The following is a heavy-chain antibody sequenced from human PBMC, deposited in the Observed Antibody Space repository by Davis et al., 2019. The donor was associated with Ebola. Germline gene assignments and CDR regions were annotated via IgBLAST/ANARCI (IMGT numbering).Heavy chain of an antibody. J-gene: IGHJ6*02. V-gene: IGHV1-69*13. CDR3: RHYYYYYYGMDV. CDR2: IIPIFGTA. Sequence: SVKVSCKASGGTFSSYAISWVRQAPGQGLEWMEGIIPIFGTANYAQKFQGRVTITADESTSTAYMELSSLRSEDTAVYYCRHYYYYYYGMDVWGQGTTVTVSS. CDR1: GGTFSSYA.